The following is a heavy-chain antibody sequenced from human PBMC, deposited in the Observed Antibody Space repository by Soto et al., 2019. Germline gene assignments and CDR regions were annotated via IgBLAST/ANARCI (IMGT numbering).Heavy chain of an antibody. D-gene: IGHD6-6*01. Sequence: DVQLLESGGGLVQPGGSLRLSCAASGFTFSSYAMDWVRQAPGRGLEWVSDIGSSGAGTYYADSVKGRFTISRDNSKNTLYLQMNSLRAEDTAIYYCAKGTTWSVAARPSGWYFDLWGRGTLVTVSS. V-gene: IGHV3-23*01. CDR2: IGSSGAGT. J-gene: IGHJ2*01. CDR1: GFTFSSYA. CDR3: AKGTTWSVAARPSGWYFDL.